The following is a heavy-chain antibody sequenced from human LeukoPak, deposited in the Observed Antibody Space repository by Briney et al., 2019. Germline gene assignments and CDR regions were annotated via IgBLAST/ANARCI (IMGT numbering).Heavy chain of an antibody. Sequence: SETLSLTCAVYGGSFSGYYWSWIRQPPGKGLEWIGEINHSGSTNYNPSLKSRVTISVDTSKNQFSLKLSSVTAADTAVYYCARAHAPAYYYDSSGYSFDYWGQGTLVTVSS. CDR1: GGSFSGYY. CDR2: INHSGST. V-gene: IGHV4-34*01. J-gene: IGHJ4*02. CDR3: ARAHAPAYYYDSSGYSFDY. D-gene: IGHD3-22*01.